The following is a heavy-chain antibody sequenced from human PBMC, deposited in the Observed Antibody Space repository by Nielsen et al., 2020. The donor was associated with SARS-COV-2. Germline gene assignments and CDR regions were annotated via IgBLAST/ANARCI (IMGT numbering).Heavy chain of an antibody. Sequence: ASVKVSCKASGYSFTNYDINWVRQATRQGLEWMGWMNPNSGNTGYAQKFQGRVSMTRNTSISAAYMELSSLRSDDTAVYYCARDSSGTYRRVDYWGQGTLVTVSS. CDR2: MNPNSGNT. D-gene: IGHD3-22*01. J-gene: IGHJ4*02. V-gene: IGHV1-8*01. CDR1: GYSFTNYD. CDR3: ARDSSGTYRRVDY.